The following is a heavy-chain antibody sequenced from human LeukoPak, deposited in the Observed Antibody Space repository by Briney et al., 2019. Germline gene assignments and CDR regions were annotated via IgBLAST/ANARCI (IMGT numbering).Heavy chain of an antibody. D-gene: IGHD4-17*01. CDR1: GFTFSSYE. Sequence: GGSLRLSCAASGFTFSSYEMNWVRQAPGKGLEWVSYISSSGSTIYYADSVKGRFTIARDNAKNSPYLQMNSLRAEDTAVYYWARDSTLTTYYYDGMDVWGQGTTVTVSS. J-gene: IGHJ6*02. CDR2: ISSSGSTI. V-gene: IGHV3-48*03. CDR3: ARDSTLTTYYYDGMDV.